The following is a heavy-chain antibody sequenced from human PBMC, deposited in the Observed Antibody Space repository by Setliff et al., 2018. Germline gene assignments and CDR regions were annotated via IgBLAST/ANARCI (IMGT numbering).Heavy chain of an antibody. J-gene: IGHJ4*02. V-gene: IGHV3-7*03. D-gene: IGHD3-10*01. CDR1: GFTFGSYW. Sequence: PGGSLRLSCAASGFTFGSYWMTWVRQAPEKGLEWVANIHQDGSEKYYVDSVKGRFTISRDNAKNSLYLQMNSLRAEDMALYYCAKDSGKGGGDFYFDYWGQGTLVTVSS. CDR2: IHQDGSEK. CDR3: AKDSGKGGGDFYFDY.